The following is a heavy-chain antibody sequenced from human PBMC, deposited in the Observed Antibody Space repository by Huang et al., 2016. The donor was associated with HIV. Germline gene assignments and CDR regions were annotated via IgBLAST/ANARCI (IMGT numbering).Heavy chain of an antibody. J-gene: IGHJ6*03. D-gene: IGHD4-17*01. V-gene: IGHV1-3*01. CDR2: INADNGEK. CDR3: ARDRRATTVPYYYYYYMDV. Sequence: QVQVEQSGAEVKKPGASVRVSCKASGYTFSRYAMHWVRHAPGQRLEWMGRINADNGEKKNSQKCQGRVTITRDSSATTVYMKLKGLKSEDTAIYYWARDRRATTVPYYYYYYMDVWGKGTTVTVSS. CDR1: GYTFSRYA.